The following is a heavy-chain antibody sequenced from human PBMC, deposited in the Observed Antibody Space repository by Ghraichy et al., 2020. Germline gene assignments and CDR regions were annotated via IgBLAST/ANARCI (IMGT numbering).Heavy chain of an antibody. CDR1: GFTFDDHA. Sequence: SLNISCAASGFTFDDHAMHWGRPAPGKGLEWVSGITWNSGNIDYVGSVKGRFTISRDNARNSLYLQMNSLRAEDTALYYCAKDLRGSSFHASDIWGQGTMVTVSS. J-gene: IGHJ3*02. V-gene: IGHV3-9*01. D-gene: IGHD1-26*01. CDR3: AKDLRGSSFHASDI. CDR2: ITWNSGNI.